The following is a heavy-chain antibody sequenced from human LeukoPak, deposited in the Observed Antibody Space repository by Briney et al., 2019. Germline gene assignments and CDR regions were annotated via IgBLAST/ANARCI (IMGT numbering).Heavy chain of an antibody. V-gene: IGHV1-8*01. CDR2: MNPNSGNT. J-gene: IGHJ5*02. Sequence: ASVKVSCKASGYTFTSYDINWVRQATGQGLEWMGWMNPNSGNTGYAQKFQGRVTMTRNTSISTAYMELSSLRSEDTAVYYCARLRDDYFWGSYASWGQGTLVTVSS. D-gene: IGHD3-16*01. CDR3: ARLRDDYFWGSYAS. CDR1: GYTFTSYD.